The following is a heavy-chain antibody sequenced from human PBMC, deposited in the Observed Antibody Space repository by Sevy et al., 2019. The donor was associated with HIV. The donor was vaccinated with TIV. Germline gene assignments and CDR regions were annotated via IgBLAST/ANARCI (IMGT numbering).Heavy chain of an antibody. Sequence: SETLSLTCAVYGGSFSGYYWSWIRQPPGKGLEWIGEINHSGSTNYNPSLKSRVTISVDTSKNQFSLKLSSVTAADTAVYYCARDSWQRLVRGAFDIWGQGTMVTVSS. CDR3: ARDSWQRLVRGAFDI. J-gene: IGHJ3*02. CDR2: INHSGST. D-gene: IGHD6-13*01. V-gene: IGHV4-34*01. CDR1: GGSFSGYY.